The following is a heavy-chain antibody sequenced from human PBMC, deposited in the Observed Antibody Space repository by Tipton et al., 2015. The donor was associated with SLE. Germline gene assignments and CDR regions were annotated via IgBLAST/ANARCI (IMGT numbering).Heavy chain of an antibody. J-gene: IGHJ6*02. V-gene: IGHV4-30-4*01. CDR2: IYYSGST. CDR1: GGSISSGDYY. CDR3: ARALAVSYYYGMDV. Sequence: TLSLTCTVSGGSISSGDYYWSWIRQPPGKGLEWIGYIYYSGSTYYNPSLKSRVTISIDTSKNQFSLKLSSVTAADTAVYYCARALAVSYYYGMDVWSQGTTVTVSS. D-gene: IGHD6-19*01.